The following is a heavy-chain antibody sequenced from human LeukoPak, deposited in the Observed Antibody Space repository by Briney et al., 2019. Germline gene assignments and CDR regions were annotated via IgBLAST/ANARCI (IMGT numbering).Heavy chain of an antibody. CDR1: GGSISSSSYY. J-gene: IGHJ5*02. CDR2: INHSGST. V-gene: IGHV4-39*07. Sequence: SPSETLSLTCTVSGGSISSSSYYWGWIRQPPGKGLEWIGEINHSGSTNYNPSLTSRVTISVDTSKNQFSLKLSSVTAADTAVYYCARELRVVVAAIWFDPWGQGTLVTVSS. D-gene: IGHD2-15*01. CDR3: ARELRVVVAAIWFDP.